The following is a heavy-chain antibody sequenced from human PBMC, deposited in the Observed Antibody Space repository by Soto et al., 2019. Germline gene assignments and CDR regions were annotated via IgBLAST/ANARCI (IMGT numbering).Heavy chain of an antibody. J-gene: IGHJ6*02. CDR2: VHSTGTT. CDR3: ARDGWQGVDV. Sequence: SETLSLTCTVSDGSITSTSYFWSWIRQPPGKGLEWIGYVHSTGTTYYNPSLKSRVIISMDTSKSQFSLKVDSVTAADTAVYYCARDGWQGVDVWGQGTTVTSP. D-gene: IGHD2-15*01. CDR1: DGSITSTSYF. V-gene: IGHV4-30-4*01.